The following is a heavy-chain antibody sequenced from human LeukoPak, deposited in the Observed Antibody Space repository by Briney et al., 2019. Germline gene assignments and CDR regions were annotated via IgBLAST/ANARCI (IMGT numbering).Heavy chain of an antibody. V-gene: IGHV4-38-2*02. CDR3: ARDWTYYGDYTGTPANWFDP. CDR2: FYHGGST. J-gene: IGHJ5*02. CDR1: PYSISSGYS. D-gene: IGHD4-17*01. Sequence: PSETLSLTCSVSPYSISSGYSWGWIRQPPGKGLEWIGSFYHGGSTYSNPSLKSRVTISVDTSKNQFSLNLSSVTAADTAVYYCARDWTYYGDYTGTPANWFDPWGQGTLVTVSS.